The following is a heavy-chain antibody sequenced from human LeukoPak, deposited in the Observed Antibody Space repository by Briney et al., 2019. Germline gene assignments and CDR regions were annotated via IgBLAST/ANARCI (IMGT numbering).Heavy chain of an antibody. V-gene: IGHV1-69*13. D-gene: IGHD3-22*01. CDR2: IIPIFGTA. CDR3: ARDPDYYDSSGLLAFDI. J-gene: IGHJ3*02. Sequence: ASVKVSCKASGGTFSSYAISWVRQAPGQGLEWMGGIIPIFGTANHAQKFQGRVTITADESTSTAYMELSSLRSEDTAVYYCARDPDYYDSSGLLAFDIWGQGTMVTVSS. CDR1: GGTFSSYA.